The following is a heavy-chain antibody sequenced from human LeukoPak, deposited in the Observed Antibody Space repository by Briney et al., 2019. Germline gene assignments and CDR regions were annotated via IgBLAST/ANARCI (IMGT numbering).Heavy chain of an antibody. CDR1: GYTFTSYA. CDR2: INTNTGNP. Sequence: ASVKASCKASGYTFTSYAMNWVRQAPGQGLEWMGWINTNTGNPTYAQGFTGRFVFSLDTSFSTAYLQISSLKADDTAVYYCARERNDCYGSSGCVGDSYMDVWGKGTTVTISS. D-gene: IGHD3-22*01. CDR3: ARERNDCYGSSGCVGDSYMDV. J-gene: IGHJ6*03. V-gene: IGHV7-4-1*02.